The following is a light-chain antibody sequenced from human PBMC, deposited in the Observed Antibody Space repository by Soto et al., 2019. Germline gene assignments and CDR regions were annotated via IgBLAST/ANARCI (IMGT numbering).Light chain of an antibody. V-gene: IGLV3-21*02. CDR2: VDS. Sequence: SSELTQPPTVSVAPGQTARITCGGNNIGSKSVHWYQQKPGQAPVLVVYVDSDRPSGIPQRFSGSNSGNTATLTISRVEVGDEADYYCQVWDSSSDHVVFGGGTKLTVL. CDR1: NIGSKS. CDR3: QVWDSSSDHVV. J-gene: IGLJ2*01.